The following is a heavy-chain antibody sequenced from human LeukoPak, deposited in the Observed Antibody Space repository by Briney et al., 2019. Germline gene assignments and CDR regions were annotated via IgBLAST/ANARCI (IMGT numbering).Heavy chain of an antibody. Sequence: GGSLRLSCAASGFTFSSYNMNWVRQAPGKGLEWVSSITSGSSYIYYADSVKGRFTISRDNSKNSLYLQMNSLRAEDTALYYCARAKYSSGWYAYMDYWGQGTLVTVSS. CDR3: ARAKYSSGWYAYMDY. CDR1: GFTFSSYN. CDR2: ITSGSSYI. D-gene: IGHD6-19*01. J-gene: IGHJ4*02. V-gene: IGHV3-21*04.